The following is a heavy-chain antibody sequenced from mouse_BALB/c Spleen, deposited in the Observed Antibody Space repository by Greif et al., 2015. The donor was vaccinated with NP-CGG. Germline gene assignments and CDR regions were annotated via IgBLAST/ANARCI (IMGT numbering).Heavy chain of an antibody. CDR1: GFTFTDSN. D-gene: IGHD3-3*01. CDR2: IRNKATVYST. J-gene: IGHJ2*01. Sequence: EVKVVESGGGLVQPGGSLSLSCSTSGFTFTDSNMSWVPKPPGKALVWLGFIRNKATVYSTAYSASVKGRVTIAREKSQSILYLQMNTLRAEDSATYYCARHMKWGRAYYFDYWGQGTTLTVTS. CDR3: ARHMKWGRAYYFDY. V-gene: IGHV7-3*02.